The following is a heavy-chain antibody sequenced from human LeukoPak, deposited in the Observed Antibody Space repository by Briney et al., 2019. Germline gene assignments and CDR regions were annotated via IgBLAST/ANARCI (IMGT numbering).Heavy chain of an antibody. V-gene: IGHV1-8*01. J-gene: IGHJ4*02. CDR3: ARGRPTNLGGIY. CDR1: GYTFTSHH. D-gene: IGHD7-27*01. CDR2: MNPGSGNT. Sequence: ASVTVSCKASGYTFTSHHINWLRQAAGQALEWMGWMNPGSGNTVSAQKFQGRVTITWDTSISTAYMELSSLRSEDTAVYYCARGRPTNLGGIYWGQGTLVTVSS.